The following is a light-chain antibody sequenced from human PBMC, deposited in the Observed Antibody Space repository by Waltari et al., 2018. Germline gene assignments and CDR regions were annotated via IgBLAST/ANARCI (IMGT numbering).Light chain of an antibody. J-gene: IGKJ1*01. CDR2: KAS. Sequence: IQMTQSPSTLSASVGDRFTITCRASETISSWLAWYQQRPGKAPNRLIYKASRLGSGVPSRFSGSGSGTEFTLTISSLQPEDFATYYCQQFNTYPWTFGQGTKVDI. V-gene: IGKV1-5*03. CDR3: QQFNTYPWT. CDR1: ETISSW.